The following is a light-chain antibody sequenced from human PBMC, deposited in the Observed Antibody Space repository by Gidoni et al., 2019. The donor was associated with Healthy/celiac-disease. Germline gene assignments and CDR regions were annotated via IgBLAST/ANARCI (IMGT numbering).Light chain of an antibody. CDR2: GAS. CDR1: QSVSSN. V-gene: IGKV3-15*01. J-gene: IGKJ1*01. Sequence: IGMTQSTATLSVSPGERATLSCRASQSVSSNLAWYQQKPGQAPRLLIYGASTRATGIPARFSGSGSGTEFTLTISSLQSEDFAVYYCQQYNNWPPWTFGRGTKVEIK. CDR3: QQYNNWPPWT.